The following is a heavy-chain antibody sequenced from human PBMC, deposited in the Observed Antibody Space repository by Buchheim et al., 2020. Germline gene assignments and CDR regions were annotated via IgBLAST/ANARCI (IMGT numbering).Heavy chain of an antibody. CDR2: LSSSGSP. CDR1: GGSISSGGYY. Sequence: QVQLQESGPGLVKPSQTLSLTCTVSGGSISSGGYYWSWIRQQPGKGLEWIGYLSSSGSPYYHPSLKSRITISLNTSKKQLFLKLSSVTAADTAVYYCATGYYYDRSAYYPYFAYWGPGTL. D-gene: IGHD3-22*01. J-gene: IGHJ4*02. V-gene: IGHV4-31*03. CDR3: ATGYYYDRSAYYPYFAY.